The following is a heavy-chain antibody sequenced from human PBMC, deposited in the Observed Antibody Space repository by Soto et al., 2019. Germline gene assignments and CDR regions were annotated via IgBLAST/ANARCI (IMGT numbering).Heavy chain of an antibody. J-gene: IGHJ4*02. D-gene: IGHD2-2*01. V-gene: IGHV4-39*01. CDR3: ASWNQYCSSTSCPKPSLDY. CDR2: IYYSGST. CDR1: GGSISSSSYY. Sequence: PSETLSLTCTVSGGSISSSSYYWGWIRQPPRKGLEWIGSIYYSGSTYYNPSLKSRVTISVDTSKNQFSLKLSSVTAADTAVYYCASWNQYCSSTSCPKPSLDYWGQGTLVTVSS.